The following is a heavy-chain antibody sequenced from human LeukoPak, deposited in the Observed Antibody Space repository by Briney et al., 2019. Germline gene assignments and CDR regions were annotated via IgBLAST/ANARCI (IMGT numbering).Heavy chain of an antibody. J-gene: IGHJ3*02. V-gene: IGHV4-34*01. CDR1: GGSSSGYY. Sequence: PSETLSLTCAVYGGSSSGYYWSWIRQPPGKGLEWIGEINHSGSTNYNPSLKSRVTISVDTSKNQFPLKLSSVTAADTAVYYCAMPDLTYCGGDCYSSPAFDIWGQGTMVTVSS. D-gene: IGHD2-21*02. CDR2: INHSGST. CDR3: AMPDLTYCGGDCYSSPAFDI.